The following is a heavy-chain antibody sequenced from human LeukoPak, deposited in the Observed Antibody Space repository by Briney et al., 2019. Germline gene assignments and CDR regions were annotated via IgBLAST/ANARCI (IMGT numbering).Heavy chain of an antibody. CDR3: ARFLPDTADDY. Sequence: EASVTDSCMASGGTFINYAISWVRQAPGQGLEWMGGIIPIFGTANYAQKFQGRVTITADESTSTAYMELSGLRSDDTAVYYCARFLPDTADDYWGQGTLVTVSS. D-gene: IGHD5-18*01. CDR1: GGTFINYA. CDR2: IIPIFGTA. J-gene: IGHJ4*02. V-gene: IGHV1-69*13.